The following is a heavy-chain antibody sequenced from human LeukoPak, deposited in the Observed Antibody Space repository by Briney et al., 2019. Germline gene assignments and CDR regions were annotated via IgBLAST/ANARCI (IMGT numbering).Heavy chain of an antibody. CDR1: GGSISSYY. D-gene: IGHD6-13*01. CDR3: ARRIATAPRWYFDP. Sequence: PSETLSLTCTVSGGSISSYYWSWIRQPPGKGLEWIGYIYYSGSTNCNPSLKSRVTISLDTSKNQFSLKLSSVTAADTAVYYCARRIATAPRWYFDPWGRGTLVTVSS. CDR2: IYYSGST. V-gene: IGHV4-59*12. J-gene: IGHJ2*01.